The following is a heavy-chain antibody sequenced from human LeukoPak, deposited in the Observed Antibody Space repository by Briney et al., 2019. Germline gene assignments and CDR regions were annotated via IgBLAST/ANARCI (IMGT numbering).Heavy chain of an antibody. J-gene: IGHJ6*02. Sequence: GGSLRLSCAASGFTVSSNYMSWVRQAPGKGLEWVSAIYSGGSTYYADSVKGRFTISRDNSKNTLYLQMNSLRAEDTAVYYCASPLAAAGTMGFDYYYYGMDVWGQGTTVTVSS. V-gene: IGHV3-53*01. D-gene: IGHD6-13*01. CDR2: IYSGGST. CDR3: ASPLAAAGTMGFDYYYYGMDV. CDR1: GFTVSSNY.